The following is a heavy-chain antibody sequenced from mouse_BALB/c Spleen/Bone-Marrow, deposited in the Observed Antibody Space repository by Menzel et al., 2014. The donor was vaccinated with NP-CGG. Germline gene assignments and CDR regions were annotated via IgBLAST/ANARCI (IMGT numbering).Heavy chain of an antibody. V-gene: IGHV6-6*02. J-gene: IGHJ3*01. CDR3: TTGFAY. CDR1: GFTFSNYW. CDR2: IRLKSNNYAT. Sequence: DVQLQESGGGLVQPGGSMKLSRVASGFTFSNYWMNWVRQSPEKGLEWVAEIRLKSNNYATHYAESVKGRFTISRDDSKSSVYLQMNNLRAEDTGIYYCTTGFAYWGQGTLVTVSA.